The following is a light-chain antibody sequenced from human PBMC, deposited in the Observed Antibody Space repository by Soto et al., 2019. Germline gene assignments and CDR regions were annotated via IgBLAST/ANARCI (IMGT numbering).Light chain of an antibody. Sequence: DIQMTQSASTLSASVRDRLTITCRASQSISSWLAWYQRKPGKAPKLLIYDAASLESGVPSRFSGSGSGTEFTLTISSLQPDDFATYYCQQYNSYSPWTFGQGTKVDIK. V-gene: IGKV1-5*01. CDR1: QSISSW. CDR2: DAA. J-gene: IGKJ1*01. CDR3: QQYNSYSPWT.